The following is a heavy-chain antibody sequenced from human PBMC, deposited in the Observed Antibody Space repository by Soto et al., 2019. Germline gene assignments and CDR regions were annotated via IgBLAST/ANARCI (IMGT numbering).Heavy chain of an antibody. CDR1: GFAFSSFA. V-gene: IGHV3-23*01. CDR3: AQDKGVRGATYLRY. D-gene: IGHD3-10*01. CDR2: ISDSGATT. J-gene: IGHJ4*02. Sequence: GGSQRLSCAASGFAFSSFALNWVRQAPGKGLDWVSVISDSGATTYYSDSVKGRFTISRDNSKNMLYLEMNSLRANDTAIYYCAQDKGVRGATYLRYWGPGTLVTVSS.